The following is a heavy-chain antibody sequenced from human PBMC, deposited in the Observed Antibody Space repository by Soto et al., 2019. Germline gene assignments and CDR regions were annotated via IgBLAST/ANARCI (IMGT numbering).Heavy chain of an antibody. V-gene: IGHV3-23*01. CDR2: ISGSGAYT. Sequence: GGSLRLSCAASGFTFSTDAMNWVRQPPGKGLEWVSSISGSGAYTYYADSVQGRFTISRDNSKNTLNLQMNSLRAEDTAVYYCARDRHPYSTKYYFDYWGRGTLVTVSS. D-gene: IGHD2-2*01. CDR1: GFTFSTDA. CDR3: ARDRHPYSTKYYFDY. J-gene: IGHJ4*02.